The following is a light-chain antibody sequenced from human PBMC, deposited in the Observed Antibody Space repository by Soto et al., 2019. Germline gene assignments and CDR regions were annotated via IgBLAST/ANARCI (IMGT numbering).Light chain of an antibody. CDR3: SSYTSSSTLYV. J-gene: IGLJ1*01. V-gene: IGLV2-14*01. CDR2: EVS. Sequence: QSALTQPASVSGSPGQSITISCTGTSSDVGGYNYVSWYQQHPGKAPKLMIYEVSNRPSGVSNRFSGCKSGNTASLTISGLQAEDEADYYCSSYTSSSTLYVFGTGTKVTVL. CDR1: SSDVGGYNY.